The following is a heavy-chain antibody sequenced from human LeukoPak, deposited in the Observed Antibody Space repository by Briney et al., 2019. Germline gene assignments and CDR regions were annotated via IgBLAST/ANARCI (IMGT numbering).Heavy chain of an antibody. CDR1: GYTFTSYY. Sequence: GASVKVSCKASGYTFTSYYMRWVRQAPGQGLEWMGIINPSGGSTSYAQKFQGRVTMTRNTSTSTVYMELSSLRSEDTAVYYCARGAIIYDFWSGYLVGYFDYWGPGTLVTVSS. CDR2: INPSGGST. V-gene: IGHV1-46*03. CDR3: ARGAIIYDFWSGYLVGYFDY. D-gene: IGHD3-3*01. J-gene: IGHJ4*02.